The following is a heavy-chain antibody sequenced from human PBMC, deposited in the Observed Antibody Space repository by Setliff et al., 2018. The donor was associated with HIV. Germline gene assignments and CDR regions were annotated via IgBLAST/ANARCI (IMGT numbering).Heavy chain of an antibody. J-gene: IGHJ6*03. CDR1: GGSFSDNY. CDR2: IIHSGRT. CDR3: ARVSSTYGYSILRNYYYHMDV. V-gene: IGHV4-34*12. D-gene: IGHD2-2*01. Sequence: PSETLSLTCAVYGGSFSDNYWSWIRQSPGKGLEWIGEIIHSGRTKYSPSLRSRVSISVDTSKTQLYLKLSSVTAADTAVYYCARVSSTYGYSILRNYYYHMDVWGKGTTVTVS.